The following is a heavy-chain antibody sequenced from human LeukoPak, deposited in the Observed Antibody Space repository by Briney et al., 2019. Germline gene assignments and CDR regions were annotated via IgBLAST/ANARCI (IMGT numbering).Heavy chain of an antibody. D-gene: IGHD3-9*01. Sequence: ASVKVSCKTSGYTLTTYGISWVRQARGQGLEWMGWISAYNGDTNYAQNLQGRVTLTTDTSTSTAYMELRSLRSDDTAVYYCARVPPYYDILTGYYTLRGMDVWGKGTTVTVSS. J-gene: IGHJ6*04. CDR3: ARVPPYYDILTGYYTLRGMDV. V-gene: IGHV1-18*01. CDR1: GYTLTTYG. CDR2: ISAYNGDT.